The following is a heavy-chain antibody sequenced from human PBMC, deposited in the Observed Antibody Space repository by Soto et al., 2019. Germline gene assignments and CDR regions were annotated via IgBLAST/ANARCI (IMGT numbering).Heavy chain of an antibody. CDR3: ARDRYRGSYRYNWFDP. V-gene: IGHV1-18*01. CDR2: ISAYNGNT. D-gene: IGHD1-26*01. Sequence: QVQLVQSGAEVKKPGASVKVSCKASGYTFTSYGISWVRQAPGQGLEWMGWISAYNGNTNYAQKLQGRVTMTTDTATSTAYMELRSLRSDDTAVYYCARDRYRGSYRYNWFDPWGQGTLVTVSS. J-gene: IGHJ5*02. CDR1: GYTFTSYG.